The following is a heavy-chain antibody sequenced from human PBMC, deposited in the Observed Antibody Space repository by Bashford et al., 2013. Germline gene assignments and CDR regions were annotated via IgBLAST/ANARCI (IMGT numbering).Heavy chain of an antibody. Sequence: RQAPGKGLEWVAYISSSGHTKYYADSVKGRFTISRDNAKKSLFLQMDSLRAEDTAVYYCARGLIQGYSYYFDYWGQGTLVTVSS. CDR2: ISSSGHTK. V-gene: IGHV3-11*01. D-gene: IGHD3-22*01. J-gene: IGHJ4*02. CDR3: ARGLIQGYSYYFDY.